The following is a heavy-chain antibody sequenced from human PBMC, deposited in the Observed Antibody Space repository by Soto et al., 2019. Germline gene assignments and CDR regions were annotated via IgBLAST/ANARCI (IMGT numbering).Heavy chain of an antibody. V-gene: IGHV3-23*04. CDR1: GFTFSNYA. Sequence: EVQLVESGGGLVQPGGSLRLSCAASGFTFSNYAMAWVRQAPGKGLEWVSTITYSGGSRDYADSVKGRFTISRDNSKNTLYLQMNSVRAEDTAVYYCAKKGYYDTSGYPIRYFDYWGQGTLVTVSS. CDR3: AKKGYYDTSGYPIRYFDY. J-gene: IGHJ4*02. D-gene: IGHD3-22*01. CDR2: ITYSGGSR.